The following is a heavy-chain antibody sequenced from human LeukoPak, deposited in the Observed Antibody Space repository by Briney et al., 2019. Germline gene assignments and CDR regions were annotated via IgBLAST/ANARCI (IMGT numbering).Heavy chain of an antibody. V-gene: IGHV3-23*01. CDR1: GFSFSSYA. D-gene: IGHD2-15*01. CDR3: AKMVGSKDPIEY. J-gene: IGHJ4*02. Sequence: GGSPRLSCVASGFSFSSYAMNWVRQTPGQGLERVSIISPNGDWTNYADSVKGRFTISRDSSKNTLYLQMNSLRAEDTAMYYCAKMVGSKDPIEYWGQGTLVTVPS. CDR2: ISPNGDWT.